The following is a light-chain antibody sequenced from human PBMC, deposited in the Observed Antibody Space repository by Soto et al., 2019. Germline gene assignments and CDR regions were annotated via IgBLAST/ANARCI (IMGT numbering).Light chain of an antibody. CDR1: SSDVGGYNY. Sequence: QSVLTQPASVSGSPGQSITISCTGTSSDVGGYNYVSWYQQHPGKAPKLMIYEVSNRPSGVSNRFSGSKSGNTASLTISGLQPEDEGDYFCSSYGSTTTRYVFGTGTKLTVL. V-gene: IGLV2-14*01. CDR3: SSYGSTTTRYV. J-gene: IGLJ1*01. CDR2: EVS.